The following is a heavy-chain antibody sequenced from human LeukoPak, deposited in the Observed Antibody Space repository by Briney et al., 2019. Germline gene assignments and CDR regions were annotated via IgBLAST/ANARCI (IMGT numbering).Heavy chain of an antibody. V-gene: IGHV3-7*01. Sequence: GGSLRLSCEASGFIFSNYWMSWVRQAPGKGLEWVANIKQDGSEKYYVDSVKGRFTISRDYAKNSLYLQMSSLRAEDTAVYYCARLIIYNYVYYMDVWGKGTTVTVSS. D-gene: IGHD5-18*01. J-gene: IGHJ6*03. CDR1: GFIFSNYW. CDR2: IKQDGSEK. CDR3: ARLIIYNYVYYMDV.